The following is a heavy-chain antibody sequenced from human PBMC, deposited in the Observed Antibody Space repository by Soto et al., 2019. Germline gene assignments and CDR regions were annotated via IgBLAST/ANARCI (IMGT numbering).Heavy chain of an antibody. Sequence: GGSLRLFCAASGFTFSSYGMHWVRQAPGKGLEWVAVISYDGSNKYYADSVKGRFTISRDNSKNTLYLQMNSLRAEDTAVYYCAKDAEDFSSGSIHDYWGQGTLVTVSS. J-gene: IGHJ4*02. CDR1: GFTFSSYG. CDR2: ISYDGSNK. V-gene: IGHV3-30*18. D-gene: IGHD6-19*01. CDR3: AKDAEDFSSGSIHDY.